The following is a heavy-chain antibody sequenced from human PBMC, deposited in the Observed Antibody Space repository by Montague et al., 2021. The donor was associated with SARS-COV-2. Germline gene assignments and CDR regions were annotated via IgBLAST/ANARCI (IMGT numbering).Heavy chain of an antibody. V-gene: IGHV4-59*01. Sequence: SETLYLTCTVSGGSISSYHWSWIRQPPGKGLEWIGYIYYSGSTNYNPSLKSRVTISVDTSKNQFSLKLSSVTAADTAVCYCARGFDYWGQGTLVTVSS. CDR2: IYYSGST. J-gene: IGHJ4*02. CDR1: GGSISSYH. CDR3: ARGFDY.